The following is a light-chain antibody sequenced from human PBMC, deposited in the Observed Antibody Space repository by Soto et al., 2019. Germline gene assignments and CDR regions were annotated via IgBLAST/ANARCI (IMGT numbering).Light chain of an antibody. CDR2: DAS. J-gene: IGKJ1*01. Sequence: DIQMTQSPSTLSASVGDRVTITCRASQSISNRLAWYQQKPGKAPKVLIYDASSLESGVPSRFSVSGSATEFILTIRSLQPDDCATYHCQHYGGVWTFGQGTKVEIK. CDR1: QSISNR. V-gene: IGKV1-5*01. CDR3: QHYGGVWT.